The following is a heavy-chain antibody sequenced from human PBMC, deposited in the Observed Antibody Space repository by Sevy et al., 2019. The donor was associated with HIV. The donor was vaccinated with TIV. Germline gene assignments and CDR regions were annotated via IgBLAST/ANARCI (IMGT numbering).Heavy chain of an antibody. Sequence: GGSLRLSCAASGFTFSNAWMSWVRQAPGKGLEWVGRIKSKTDGGTTDYAAPVKGRFTISRDDSKNTLYLQMNSLKTEDIAVYYCSTDNGYYDFWSGYYAYHYWGQGTLVTVSS. CDR1: GFTFSNAW. CDR3: STDNGYYDFWSGYYAYHY. J-gene: IGHJ4*02. CDR2: IKSKTDGGTT. V-gene: IGHV3-15*01. D-gene: IGHD3-3*01.